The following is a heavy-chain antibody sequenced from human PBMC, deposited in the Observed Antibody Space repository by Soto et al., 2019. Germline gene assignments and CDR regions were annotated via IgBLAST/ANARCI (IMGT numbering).Heavy chain of an antibody. J-gene: IGHJ4*02. D-gene: IGHD4-17*01. CDR3: ARAATSTVTKRILDY. CDR1: GGSFSGYY. V-gene: IGHV4-34*01. Sequence: QVQLQQWGAGLLKPSETLSLTCAVYGGSFSGYYWSWIRQPPGKGLEWIGEINHSGSTNYNPSLKSGVTISVDTSKNQFSLKLSSVTAADTAVYYCARAATSTVTKRILDYWGQGTLVTVSS. CDR2: INHSGST.